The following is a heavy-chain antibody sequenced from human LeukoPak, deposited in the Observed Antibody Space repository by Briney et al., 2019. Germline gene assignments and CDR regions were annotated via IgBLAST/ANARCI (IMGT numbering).Heavy chain of an antibody. CDR1: GFTFNDYA. Sequence: GGSLRLSCAASGFTFNDYAMHWVRQVPGKGLEWVSGISWNSGRIGYADSVKGRFTISRDNSKNTLYVQMNNLRAEDTAVYYCARGRSGELYYFDYWGQGTLVTVSS. CDR2: ISWNSGRI. J-gene: IGHJ4*02. CDR3: ARGRSGELYYFDY. D-gene: IGHD2-15*01. V-gene: IGHV3-9*01.